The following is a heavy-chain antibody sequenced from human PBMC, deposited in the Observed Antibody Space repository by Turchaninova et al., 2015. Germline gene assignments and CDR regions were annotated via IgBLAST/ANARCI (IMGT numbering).Heavy chain of an antibody. CDR3: ARDRGYSGYDHNWFDP. V-gene: IGHV4-31*03. J-gene: IGHJ5*02. D-gene: IGHD5-12*01. Sequence: LQESGPGLVKPSQTLSLTCTVSGGSISSGGYFWNWIRQHPGKGLEWIGYIYYTGSTYYNPSLESRFTISLDPSKSHFSLKRSSVTAADTAVYYCARDRGYSGYDHNWFDPWGQGTLVTVSS. CDR1: GGSISSGGYF. CDR2: IYYTGST.